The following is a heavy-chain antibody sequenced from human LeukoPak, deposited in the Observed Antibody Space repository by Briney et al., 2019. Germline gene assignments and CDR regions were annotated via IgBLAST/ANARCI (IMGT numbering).Heavy chain of an antibody. Sequence: GGSLRLSCAASGFTVSSNYMSWVRQAPGKGLEWVSVIYSGGSTYYADSVKGRFTISRDNSKNTLYLQMNSLRAEDTAVYYCARDRGDGYNTGYFDYWGQGTLVTVSS. CDR3: ARDRGDGYNTGYFDY. D-gene: IGHD5-24*01. CDR2: IYSGGST. CDR1: GFTVSSNY. J-gene: IGHJ4*02. V-gene: IGHV3-53*05.